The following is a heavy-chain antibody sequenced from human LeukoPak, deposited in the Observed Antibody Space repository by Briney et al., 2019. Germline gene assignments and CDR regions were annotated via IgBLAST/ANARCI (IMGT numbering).Heavy chain of an antibody. D-gene: IGHD3-22*01. CDR3: ARLSGYSSGHYYSDY. CDR2: IYYRGST. CDR1: GGSFSGYY. Sequence: SETLSLTCAVYGGSFSGYYWSWIRQPPGKGLEWIGYIYYRGSTNYNPSLKSRVTISVDTSKNQFSLKLSSVTAADTAVYYCARLSGYSSGHYYSDYWGQGTLVTVSS. V-gene: IGHV4-59*01. J-gene: IGHJ4*02.